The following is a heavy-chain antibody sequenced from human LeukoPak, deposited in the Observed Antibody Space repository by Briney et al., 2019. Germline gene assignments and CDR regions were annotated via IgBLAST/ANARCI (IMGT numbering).Heavy chain of an antibody. J-gene: IGHJ4*02. CDR2: ISSSSSTI. Sequence: GGSLRLSCAASGFTFSSYGMHWVRQAPGKGLEWVSYISSSSSTIYYADSVKGRFTISRDNAKNSLYLQMNSLRAEDTAVYYCARRPNYYGSGSYHHFDYWGQGTLVTVSS. V-gene: IGHV3-48*01. CDR1: GFTFSSYG. D-gene: IGHD3-10*01. CDR3: ARRPNYYGSGSYHHFDY.